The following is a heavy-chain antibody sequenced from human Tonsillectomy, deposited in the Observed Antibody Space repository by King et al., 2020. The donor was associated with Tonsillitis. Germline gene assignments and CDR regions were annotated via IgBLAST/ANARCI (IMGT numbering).Heavy chain of an antibody. CDR3: ARDTGGWRTFDI. Sequence: HVQLVESGADVKKPGASVKVSCQASGYSFTDYSIHWVRQAPGQGLEWMGRINPDSGGTDYALRFEDRVKMTRDTSSRSAYLELSSLRSDDTAVYFCARDTGGWRTFDIWGQGTLVTVSS. D-gene: IGHD6-19*01. CDR2: INPDSGGT. V-gene: IGHV1-2*06. CDR1: GYSFTDYS. J-gene: IGHJ4*02.